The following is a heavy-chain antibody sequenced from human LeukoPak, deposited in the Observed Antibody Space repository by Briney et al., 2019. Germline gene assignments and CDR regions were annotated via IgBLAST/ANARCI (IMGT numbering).Heavy chain of an antibody. V-gene: IGHV4-34*01. CDR1: GGSFSGYY. CDR2: INHSGST. J-gene: IGHJ3*02. Sequence: SETLSLTCAVYGGSFSGYYWNWIRQPPGKGLEWIGEINHSGSTNYNPSLKSRVTISVDTSKNQFSLKLSSVTAADTAVYYCARHGVQGPGAFDIWGQGTMVTVSS. D-gene: IGHD2-8*01. CDR3: ARHGVQGPGAFDI.